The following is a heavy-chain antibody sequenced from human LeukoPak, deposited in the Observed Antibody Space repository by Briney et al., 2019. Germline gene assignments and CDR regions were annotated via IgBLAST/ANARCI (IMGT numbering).Heavy chain of an antibody. D-gene: IGHD3-22*01. Sequence: GGSLRLSCAASGFVFSRHSMNWVRQAPGKGLEWVSSISTSSNYIYYGDSVKGRFTVSRDNARRSLHLQMNSLRAEDTAMYYCVKGELYYDGRGFDSWGQGTRVTVSS. V-gene: IGHV3-21*01. CDR2: ISTSSNYI. CDR3: VKGELYYDGRGFDS. CDR1: GFVFSRHS. J-gene: IGHJ4*02.